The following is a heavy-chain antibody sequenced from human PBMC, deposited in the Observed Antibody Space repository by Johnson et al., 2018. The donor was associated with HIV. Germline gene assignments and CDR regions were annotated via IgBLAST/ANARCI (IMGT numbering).Heavy chain of an antibody. D-gene: IGHD6-6*01. CDR1: GFTFSSYA. J-gene: IGHJ3*02. V-gene: IGHV3-64*01. CDR3: SRWLLSSAAPDAFDI. Sequence: MQLVESGGGLVQPGGSLRLSCAASGFTFSSYAMHWVRQAPGKGLEYVSAISCDGGSTYYANSVKGRFTISRDNSKNTMYLQMGSLRAEDMAVCYCSRWLLSSAAPDAFDIWGQGTMVTVSS. CDR2: ISCDGGST.